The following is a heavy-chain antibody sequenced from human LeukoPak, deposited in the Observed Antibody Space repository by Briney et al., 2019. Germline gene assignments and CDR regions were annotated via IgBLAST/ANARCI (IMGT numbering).Heavy chain of an antibody. CDR2: INHSGST. CDR1: GGSFSGYF. V-gene: IGHV4-34*01. J-gene: IGHJ5*02. CDR3: ARGSGSFDP. Sequence: ASETLSLTCAVYGGSFSGYFWTWIRQPPGKGLEWIGEINHSGSTNYSPSLKSRVTISVDTSKNQFSLKLTSVTAADTAVYFCARGSGSFDPWGQGTLVTVSS.